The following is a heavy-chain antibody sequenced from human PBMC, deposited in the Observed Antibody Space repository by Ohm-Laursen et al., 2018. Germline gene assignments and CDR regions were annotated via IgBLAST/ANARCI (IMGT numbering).Heavy chain of an antibody. J-gene: IGHJ4*02. CDR1: GFPFSIHA. Sequence: GSLRLSCTASGFPFSIHAMGWVRQAPGKGLEWVSGISGSGDSTYYADSVKGRFTISRDNSKNTLYLQVSSLEAEDTAVYYCAKGERGHCSSTTCSGRLVFDYWGQGNLVTVSS. CDR2: ISGSGDST. CDR3: AKGERGHCSSTTCSGRLVFDY. D-gene: IGHD2-2*01. V-gene: IGHV3-23*01.